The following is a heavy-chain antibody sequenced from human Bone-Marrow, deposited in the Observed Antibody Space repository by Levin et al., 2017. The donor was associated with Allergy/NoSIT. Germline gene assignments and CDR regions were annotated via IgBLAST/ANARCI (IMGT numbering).Heavy chain of an antibody. D-gene: IGHD2-21*02. CDR2: IYYSGST. CDR3: ARHRVTNTIGGNWYFDL. V-gene: IGHV4-39*01. J-gene: IGHJ2*01. Sequence: SETLSLTCTVSGGSISSSSYYWGWIRQPPGKGLEWIGSIYYSGSTYYNPSLKSRVTISVDTSKNQFSLKLSSVTAADTAVYYCARHRVTNTIGGNWYFDLWGRGTLVTVSS. CDR1: GGSISSSSYY.